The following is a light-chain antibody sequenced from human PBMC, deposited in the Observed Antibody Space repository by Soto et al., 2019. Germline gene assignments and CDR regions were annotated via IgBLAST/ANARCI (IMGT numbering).Light chain of an antibody. J-gene: IGKJ1*01. CDR1: QSVSSRY. Sequence: EIVLTQSPGTLSLSPGERATLSCRASQSVSSRYLAWYQQKPGQAPRLLIYDASSRATGIPDRFSGSGSETYFTLTISRLEPEDFAVYFCQHYGISRTFGQGTKVEIK. CDR3: QHYGISRT. V-gene: IGKV3-20*01. CDR2: DAS.